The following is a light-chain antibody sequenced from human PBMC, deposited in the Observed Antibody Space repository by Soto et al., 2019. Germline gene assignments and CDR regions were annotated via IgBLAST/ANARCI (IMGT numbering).Light chain of an antibody. J-gene: IGKJ1*01. CDR3: QRYNSYSRT. V-gene: IGKV1-5*01. CDR2: DAS. CDR1: QNVNNW. Sequence: DIQMTQSPSTLSASVGDSVTITCRASQNVNNWVAWYQQKPGKAPRFLIYDASSLESGVPSRFSGSVSGTDFTLTISSLQPDDFATYYCQRYNSYSRTFGQGTKVEIK.